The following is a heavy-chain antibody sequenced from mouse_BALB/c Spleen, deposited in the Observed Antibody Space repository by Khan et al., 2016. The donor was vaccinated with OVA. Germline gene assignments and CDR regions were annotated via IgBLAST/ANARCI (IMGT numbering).Heavy chain of an antibody. CDR1: GFTFNTYA. D-gene: IGHD3-1*01. CDR3: VRSSGYYFDY. Sequence: EVQLVESGGGLVQPKGSLKLACAASGFTFNTYAMNWVRQAPGKGLEWVARIRNKSNNYATYYADSVKDRFTISRDDAQTMLDLQMGNLQTEDTAMYYCVRSSGYYFDYWGQGTTLTVSS. CDR2: IRNKSNNYAT. V-gene: IGHV10-1*02. J-gene: IGHJ2*01.